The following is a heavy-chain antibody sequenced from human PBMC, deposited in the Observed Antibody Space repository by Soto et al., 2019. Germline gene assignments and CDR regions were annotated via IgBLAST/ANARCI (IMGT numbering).Heavy chain of an antibody. D-gene: IGHD4-17*01. J-gene: IGHJ6*03. CDR2: IVVDSGNT. CDR1: GFTFTSSA. V-gene: IGHV1-58*02. CDR3: ARDYGDSYMDV. Sequence: SVKVSCKASGFTFTSSAMQWVRQARGQRLEWIGWIVVDSGNTNYAQKIQDRVTMTTDTSTSTAYMELRSLRSDDTAVYYCARDYGDSYMDVWGKGTTVTVSS.